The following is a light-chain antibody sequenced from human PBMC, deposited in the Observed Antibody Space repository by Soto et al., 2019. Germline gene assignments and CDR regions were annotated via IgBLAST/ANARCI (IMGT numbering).Light chain of an antibody. CDR1: SSDVGAYNY. CDR2: DVS. Sequence: QSVLTQPASVSGSPGQSITISCTGTSSDVGAYNYVSWYQQHPGKAPKLMIYDVSDRPSGVSNRFSGSKSGNTASLTISGLQAEDGADYYCSSYTTSTTVVFGGGTKVTVL. V-gene: IGLV2-14*03. CDR3: SSYTTSTTVV. J-gene: IGLJ2*01.